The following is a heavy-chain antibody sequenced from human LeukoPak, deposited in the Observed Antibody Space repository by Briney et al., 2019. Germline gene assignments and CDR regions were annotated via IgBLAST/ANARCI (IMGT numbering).Heavy chain of an antibody. CDR3: ARDVGNSVLYYYGMDV. D-gene: IGHD1-26*01. V-gene: IGHV3-30*03. CDR2: ISYDGSNK. CDR1: GFTFSSYG. J-gene: IGHJ6*02. Sequence: GRSLRLSCAASGFTFSSYGMHWVRQAPGKGLEWVAVISYDGSNKYYADSVKGRFTISRDNSKNTLYLQMNSLRAEDAAVYYCARDVGNSVLYYYGMDVWGQGTTVTVSS.